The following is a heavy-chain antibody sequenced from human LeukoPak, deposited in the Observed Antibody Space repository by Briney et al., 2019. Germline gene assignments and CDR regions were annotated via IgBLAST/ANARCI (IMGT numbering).Heavy chain of an antibody. CDR3: AKDYDSSGYYYVYAFDI. V-gene: IGHV3-9*01. D-gene: IGHD3-22*01. Sequence: SGGSLRLSCAASGFTFDDYAMHWVRHAPGKGLEWVSGISWNSGSIGYADSVKGRFTISRDNAKNSLYLQMNSLRAEDTALYYCAKDYDSSGYYYVYAFDIWGQGTMVTVSS. J-gene: IGHJ3*02. CDR2: ISWNSGSI. CDR1: GFTFDDYA.